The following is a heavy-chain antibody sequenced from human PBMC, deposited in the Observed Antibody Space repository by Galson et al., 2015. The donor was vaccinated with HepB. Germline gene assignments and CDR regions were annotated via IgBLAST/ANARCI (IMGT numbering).Heavy chain of an antibody. CDR3: ATEGVDIAMVRQYYFDS. CDR2: ISSSSSTI. J-gene: IGHJ4*02. CDR1: GFTFSSYN. Sequence: SLRLSCAASGFTFSSYNMNWVRQAPGKGLEWVSHISSSSSTIYYADSVKGRFTISRDNTKSSLYLQMNSLRAEDTAVYYCATEGVDIAMVRQYYFDSWGQGTLVTVSS. D-gene: IGHD5-18*01. V-gene: IGHV3-48*04.